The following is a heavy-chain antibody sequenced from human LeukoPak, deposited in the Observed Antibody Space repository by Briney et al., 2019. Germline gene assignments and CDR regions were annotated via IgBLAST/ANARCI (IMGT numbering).Heavy chain of an antibody. CDR2: TFYSSKWYN. V-gene: IGHV6-1*01. Sequence: SQTLSLTCAISGDSFSSNSATWNWIRQSPSRGLEWLGRTFYSSKWYNDYAVSVKSRITINPDTSKNQFSLQLNSVTPEDTAVYYCARGNRYYYDSSGYFPTTKFDYWGQGTLVTVSS. CDR1: GDSFSSNSAT. D-gene: IGHD3-22*01. J-gene: IGHJ4*02. CDR3: ARGNRYYYDSSGYFPTTKFDY.